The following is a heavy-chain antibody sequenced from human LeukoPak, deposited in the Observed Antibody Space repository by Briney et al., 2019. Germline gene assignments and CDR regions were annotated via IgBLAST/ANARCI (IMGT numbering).Heavy chain of an antibody. J-gene: IGHJ4*02. CDR2: IRAKIHDGTT. CDR1: GFIFCDYN. CDR3: SRGQKDPYGPEFDY. D-gene: IGHD3-10*01. Sequence: GSLRLSCTTSGFIFCDYNMNWVRQAPGKGLECVGYIRAKIHDGTTDFAASVKGRFTISRDDSKSIAYLQMTSLKSEDTAVYYCSRGQKDPYGPEFDYWGQGTLVTVSS. V-gene: IGHV3-49*04.